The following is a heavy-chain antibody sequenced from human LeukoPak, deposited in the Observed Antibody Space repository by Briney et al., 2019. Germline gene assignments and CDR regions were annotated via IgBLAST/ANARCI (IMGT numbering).Heavy chain of an antibody. D-gene: IGHD2-2*02. CDR1: GYSISSGYY. Sequence: PSETLSLTCAVSGYSISSGYYWGWIRQPPGKGLEWIGSIYHSGSTYYNPSLKSRVTISADTSKNQFSLKLSSVTAADTAVYYCARRAYCSSTSCDTHYYYMDVWGKGTTVTVSS. CDR2: IYHSGST. V-gene: IGHV4-38-2*01. J-gene: IGHJ6*03. CDR3: ARRAYCSSTSCDTHYYYMDV.